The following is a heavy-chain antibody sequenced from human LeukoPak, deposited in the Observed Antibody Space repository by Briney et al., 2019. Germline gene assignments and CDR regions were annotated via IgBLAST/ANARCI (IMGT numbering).Heavy chain of an antibody. CDR3: ARDVKRWLSQRRFDY. CDR2: IYYSGST. D-gene: IGHD5-24*01. CDR1: GGSISSSSFY. V-gene: IGHV4-39*07. J-gene: IGHJ4*02. Sequence: PSETLSLTCTVSGGSISSSSFYWGWIRQPPGKGLEWIGSIYYSGSTYYNPSLKSRVTISVDTSKNQFSLKLSSVTAADTAVYYCARDVKRWLSQRRFDYWGQGTLVTVSS.